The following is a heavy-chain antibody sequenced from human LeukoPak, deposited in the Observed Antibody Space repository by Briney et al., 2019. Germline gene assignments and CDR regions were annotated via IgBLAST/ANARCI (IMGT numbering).Heavy chain of an antibody. Sequence: SVKVSCKASGGTFSSYAINWVRQAPGQGLEWMGGIIPIFGTANYAQKFQGRVTITTDESTSTAYMELSSLRSEDTAVYYCARTIITMVRGVSKGIGFDYWGQGTLVTVSS. CDR1: GGTFSSYA. CDR3: ARTIITMVRGVSKGIGFDY. D-gene: IGHD3-10*01. J-gene: IGHJ4*02. V-gene: IGHV1-69*05. CDR2: IIPIFGTA.